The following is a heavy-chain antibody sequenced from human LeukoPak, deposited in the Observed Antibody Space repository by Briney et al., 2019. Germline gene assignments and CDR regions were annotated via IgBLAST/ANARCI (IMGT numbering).Heavy chain of an antibody. V-gene: IGHV4-59*01. CDR3: ARRYCSSTSCYHGMDV. D-gene: IGHD2-2*01. J-gene: IGHJ6*02. CDR1: GGSISSYY. Sequence: SETLSLTCTVSGGSISSYYWSWIRQPPGKGLEWIGYIYYSGSTDYNPSLKSRVTISVDTSKNQFSLKLSSVIAADTAAYYCARRYCSSTSCYHGMDVWGQGTTVTVSS. CDR2: IYYSGST.